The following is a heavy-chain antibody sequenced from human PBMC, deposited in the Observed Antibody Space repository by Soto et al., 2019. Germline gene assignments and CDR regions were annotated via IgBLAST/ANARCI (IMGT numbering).Heavy chain of an antibody. CDR1: GGSISSGDYY. V-gene: IGHV4-30-4*01. CDR2: FYYSGST. J-gene: IGHJ3*02. Sequence: PSETLSLTCTVSGGSISSGDYYWSWIRQPPGKGLEWIGYFYYSGSTYYNPSLKSRVTISVDTSKNQFSLKLSSVTAADTAVYYCAREGYYYDSSGRGAFDIWGQGTMVTVSS. CDR3: AREGYYYDSSGRGAFDI. D-gene: IGHD3-22*01.